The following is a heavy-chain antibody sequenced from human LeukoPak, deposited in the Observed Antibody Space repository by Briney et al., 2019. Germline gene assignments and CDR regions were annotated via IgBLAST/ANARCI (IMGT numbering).Heavy chain of an antibody. D-gene: IGHD5-18*01. CDR1: GYTFTGYY. CDR2: INPNSGGT. J-gene: IGHJ4*02. Sequence: ASVKVSCKASGYTFTGYYMHWVRQAPGEGLEWMGWINPNSGGTNYAQKFQGRVTMTRDTSISTAYMELSRLRSDDTAVYYCARDGIYSSGYDYWGQGTLVTVSS. CDR3: ARDGIYSSGYDY. V-gene: IGHV1-2*02.